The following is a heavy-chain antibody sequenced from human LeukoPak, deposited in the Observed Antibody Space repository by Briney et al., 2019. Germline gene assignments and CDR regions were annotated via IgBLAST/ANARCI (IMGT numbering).Heavy chain of an antibody. D-gene: IGHD4-17*01. V-gene: IGHV3-21*01. CDR1: GFTFSTYS. CDR3: ARDMTTATTCYLQH. CDR2: ISSSSNYI. J-gene: IGHJ1*01. Sequence: GGSLRLSCAASGFTFSTYSMNWVRQAPGKGLEWVSSISSSSNYIYYADSVRGRFSISRDDAKNSLFLQMNGLRAEDTAVYYCARDMTTATTCYLQHWGQGTLVTVSS.